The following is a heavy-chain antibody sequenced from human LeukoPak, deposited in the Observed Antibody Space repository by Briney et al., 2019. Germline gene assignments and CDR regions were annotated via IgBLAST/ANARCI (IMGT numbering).Heavy chain of an antibody. CDR2: INHGGST. CDR3: ASGPSGSYDY. Sequence: PSETLSLTCAVYGGSFSGYYWSWIRQPPGKGLEWIGEINHGGSTNYNPSLKSRVTISVDTSKNQFSLKLSSVTAADTAVYYCASGPSGSYDYWGQGTLVTVSS. J-gene: IGHJ4*02. V-gene: IGHV4-34*01. CDR1: GGSFSGYY. D-gene: IGHD1-26*01.